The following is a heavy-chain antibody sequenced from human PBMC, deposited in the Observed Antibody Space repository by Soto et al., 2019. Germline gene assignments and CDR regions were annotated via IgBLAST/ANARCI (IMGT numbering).Heavy chain of an antibody. CDR3: AKGEVPAAIPYARYYYYGMDV. CDR2: ISGSGGST. V-gene: IGHV3-23*01. CDR1: GFTFSSYA. Sequence: GESLKISCAASGFTFSSYAMSWVRQAPGKGLEWVSAISGSGGSTYYADSVKGRFTISRDNSKNTLYLQMNSLRAEDTAVYYCAKGEVPAAIPYARYYYYGMDVWGQGTTVTVSS. J-gene: IGHJ6*02. D-gene: IGHD2-2*02.